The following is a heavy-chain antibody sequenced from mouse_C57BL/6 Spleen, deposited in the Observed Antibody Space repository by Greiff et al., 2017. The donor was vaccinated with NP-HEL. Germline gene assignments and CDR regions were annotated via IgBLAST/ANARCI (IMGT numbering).Heavy chain of an antibody. CDR2: ISYSGST. J-gene: IGHJ4*01. Sequence: VQLRQSGPGLAKPSQSLSLSCSVTGYSITSDYLNWVRKFPGNKLEYMGYISYSGSTYYNPSLKSRISITRDTTTNQYYLQLNSVTTEDTATYYCARSRFMDYWGQGTSVTVSS. CDR3: ARSRFMDY. V-gene: IGHV3-8*01. CDR1: GYSITSDY. D-gene: IGHD1-1*01.